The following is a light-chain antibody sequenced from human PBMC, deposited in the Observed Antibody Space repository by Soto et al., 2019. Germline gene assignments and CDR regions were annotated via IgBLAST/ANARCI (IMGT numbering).Light chain of an antibody. CDR2: NAS. CDR1: QSIRSW. CDR3: QQYDSYCT. Sequence: HQTKTPSTLYASVGVRVTITCRASQSIRSWLAWYQQKPGKAPRLLIYNASSLESGVPSRFSGSGSGTEFTLTISILQPDDSATYYCQQYDSYCTFGGGTKVDIK. V-gene: IGKV1-5*03. J-gene: IGKJ4*01.